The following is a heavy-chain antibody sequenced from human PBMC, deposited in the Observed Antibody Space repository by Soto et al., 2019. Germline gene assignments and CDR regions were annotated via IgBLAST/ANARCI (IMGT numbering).Heavy chain of an antibody. CDR3: ARVGVVTAAGTSDY. CDR1: GFTFSDYY. Sequence: GGSLRPSCAASGFTFSDYYMSWIRQVPGKGLEWVAYISGTSDSIPYADSVKGRFTISRDNAKNSLYLQMNSLRAEDTAVYYCARVGVVTAAGTSDYWGQGTLVTVSS. J-gene: IGHJ4*02. V-gene: IGHV3-11*06. CDR2: ISGTSDSI. D-gene: IGHD6-13*01.